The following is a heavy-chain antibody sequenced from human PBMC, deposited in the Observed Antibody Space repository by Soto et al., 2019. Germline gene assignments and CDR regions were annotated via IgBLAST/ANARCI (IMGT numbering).Heavy chain of an antibody. CDR1: GFTFTSSA. J-gene: IGHJ6*02. Sequence: SVKVSCKASGFTFTSSAVQWVRQARGQRLEWIGWIVVGSGNTNYAQKFQERVTTTRDMSTSTAYMELSSLRSEDTAVYYCAAGRRYSSSWYGYGMDVWGQGTTVTVSS. V-gene: IGHV1-58*01. CDR3: AAGRRYSSSWYGYGMDV. CDR2: IVVGSGNT. D-gene: IGHD6-13*01.